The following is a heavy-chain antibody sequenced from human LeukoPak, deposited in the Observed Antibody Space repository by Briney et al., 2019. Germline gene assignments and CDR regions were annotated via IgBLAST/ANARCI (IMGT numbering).Heavy chain of an antibody. J-gene: IGHJ3*02. D-gene: IGHD2-8*01. CDR3: ARQGVGAFDI. CDR1: VGSIRIYY. Sequence: SETLSLTCTFSVGSIRIYYWSWIRQPPGKGLEGVGYIYYSGSTNYNPSLKSRVTISVDTSKNQFSLKLSSVTAADTAVYYCARQGVGAFDIWGQGTMVTVSS. V-gene: IGHV4-59*08. CDR2: IYYSGST.